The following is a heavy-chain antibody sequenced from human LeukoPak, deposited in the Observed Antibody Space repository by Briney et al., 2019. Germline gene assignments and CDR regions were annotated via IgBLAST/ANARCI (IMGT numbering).Heavy chain of an antibody. Sequence: GGSLRLSCSASGFTFSNYVMYWVRQAPEKGLEFVSGTSGNGANTYYTDSVKGRFVISRDNSKNTLYLQMSSLKTEDTAVYYCVRGGSSGSYYTNWGQGSLVTVSS. J-gene: IGHJ4*02. CDR3: VRGGSSGSYYTN. CDR1: GFTFSNYV. D-gene: IGHD3-10*01. CDR2: TSGNGANT. V-gene: IGHV3-64D*06.